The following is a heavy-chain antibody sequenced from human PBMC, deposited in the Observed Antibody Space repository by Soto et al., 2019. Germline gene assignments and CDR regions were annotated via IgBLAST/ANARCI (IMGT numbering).Heavy chain of an antibody. V-gene: IGHV3-30-3*01. CDR2: ITYDGSNQ. Sequence: LRLSCAASGFIFSSYTMHWVRQAPGKGLEWVGVITYDGSNQYYADSVKGRFTISRDNSRSMLFLQMNSLRPDDTAVYYCARAPSGSYPEFDYWGQGTLVTVSS. D-gene: IGHD1-26*01. CDR1: GFIFSSYT. CDR3: ARAPSGSYPEFDY. J-gene: IGHJ4*02.